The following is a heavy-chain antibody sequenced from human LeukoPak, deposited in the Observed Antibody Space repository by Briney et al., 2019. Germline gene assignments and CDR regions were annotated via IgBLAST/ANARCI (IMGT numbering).Heavy chain of an antibody. J-gene: IGHJ6*02. CDR3: ARDGPMYCSSTSSYGPYYYGMDV. CDR2: ISSSIGYI. D-gene: IGHD2-2*01. Sequence: GGSLRLSCAASGFTFSSYSMNWVRQAPGKGLEWGSSISSSIGYIYYADSVKGRFTISRDNAKNSLYLQMNSLRAEDTAVYYCARDGPMYCSSTSSYGPYYYGMDVWGQGTTVTVSS. CDR1: GFTFSSYS. V-gene: IGHV3-21*01.